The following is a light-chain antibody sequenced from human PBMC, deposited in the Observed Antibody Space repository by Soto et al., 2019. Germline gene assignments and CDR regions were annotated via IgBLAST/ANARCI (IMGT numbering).Light chain of an antibody. CDR3: QHYGSSWT. J-gene: IGKJ1*01. CDR1: QSISSS. V-gene: IGKV3-20*01. Sequence: EIVMTQSPATLSLSPGETVTLSCRASQSISSSLAWYQQKPGQAPRLLIYGASSRATGIPDRFSGSGSGTDFTLTISRLEPEDFAVYYCQHYGSSWTFGQGTKVDIK. CDR2: GAS.